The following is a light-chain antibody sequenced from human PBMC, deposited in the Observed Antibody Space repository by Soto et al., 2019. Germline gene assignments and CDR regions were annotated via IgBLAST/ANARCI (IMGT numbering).Light chain of an antibody. Sequence: EIVLTQSPVTLSLSPGERATLSFRASQSVGSYLVWYQQKPGQAPRLLIFDASTRATDIPDRFSGSGSGTDFTLTISSLEPEDFAIYYCQQRSSWPTFGGGTRVEIK. J-gene: IGKJ4*01. CDR1: QSVGSY. CDR2: DAS. V-gene: IGKV3-11*01. CDR3: QQRSSWPT.